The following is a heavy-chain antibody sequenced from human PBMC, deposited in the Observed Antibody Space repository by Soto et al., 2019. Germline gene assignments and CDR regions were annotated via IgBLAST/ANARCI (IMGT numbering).Heavy chain of an antibody. J-gene: IGHJ4*02. CDR1: GFTFNNYA. Sequence: EVQMLESGGGLVQPGGSLRLSCAASGFTFNNYAMSWVRQAPGKGLEWVSGISGSGDNTYYADSVKGWFTISRDNSKNTLYLQMNSLRAEDTAIYYCARDLPEDVVVVVAFDYWGQGTLVTVSS. CDR2: ISGSGDNT. CDR3: ARDLPEDVVVVVAFDY. V-gene: IGHV3-23*01. D-gene: IGHD2-15*01.